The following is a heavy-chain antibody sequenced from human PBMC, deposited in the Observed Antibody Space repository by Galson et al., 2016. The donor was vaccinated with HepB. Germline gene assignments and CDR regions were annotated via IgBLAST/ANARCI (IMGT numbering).Heavy chain of an antibody. V-gene: IGHV4-39*01. J-gene: IGHJ4*02. Sequence: SETLSLTCTVSGGSISSTSYYWAWIRQPPGKGLEWIGSIYYSGTTYFNLSLKTRLTISLDPSSNQFSLNLTSVTAADTAIYYCARHVFWNGEGLDSWGQGTRVIVSS. CDR1: GGSISSTSYY. D-gene: IGHD1-1*01. CDR3: ARHVFWNGEGLDS. CDR2: IYYSGTT.